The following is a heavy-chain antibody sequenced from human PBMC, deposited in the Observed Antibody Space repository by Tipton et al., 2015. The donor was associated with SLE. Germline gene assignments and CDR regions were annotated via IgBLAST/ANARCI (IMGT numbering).Heavy chain of an antibody. CDR3: ARDKGGYDI. J-gene: IGHJ3*02. CDR1: GFTFSSYA. Sequence: SLRLSCAASGFTFSSYAMHWVRQAPGKGLEWVAVISYDGSNKYYADSVKGRFTISRDNSKNTLYLQMNSLRAEDTAVYYCARDKGGYDIWGQGTMVTVSS. CDR2: ISYDGSNK. V-gene: IGHV3-30*04. D-gene: IGHD3-16*01.